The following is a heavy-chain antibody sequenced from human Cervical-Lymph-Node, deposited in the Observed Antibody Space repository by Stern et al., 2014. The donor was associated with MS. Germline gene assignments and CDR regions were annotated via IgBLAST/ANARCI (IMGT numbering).Heavy chain of an antibody. CDR3: ARDLVWFGELDWGAMDV. V-gene: IGHV3-30-3*01. CDR1: GFTFSSYA. Sequence: VQLVESGGGVVQPGRALRLSCAATGFTFSSYAMQWVRQAPGKGLEWLAVISYDGSKAYYTETVKGRVTVSRDNSKNTLFLQVSSLRPEDTAEYYCARDLVWFGELDWGAMDVWGHGTTVTVSS. J-gene: IGHJ6*02. D-gene: IGHD3-10*01. CDR2: ISYDGSKA.